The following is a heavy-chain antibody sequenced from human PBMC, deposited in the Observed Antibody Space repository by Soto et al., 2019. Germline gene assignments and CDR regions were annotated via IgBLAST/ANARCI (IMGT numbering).Heavy chain of an antibody. D-gene: IGHD3-22*01. J-gene: IGHJ6*03. CDR1: GFTFDDYA. CDR3: AKGGLYYYYYYYMDV. Sequence: EVQLVESGGGLVQPGRSLRLSCAASGFTFDDYAMHWVRQAPGKGLEWVSGISWNSGSIGYADSVKGRFTISRDNAKNSLYLQMNSLRAEDTAVYYCAKGGLYYYYYYYMDVWGKGTTVTVSS. CDR2: ISWNSGSI. V-gene: IGHV3-9*01.